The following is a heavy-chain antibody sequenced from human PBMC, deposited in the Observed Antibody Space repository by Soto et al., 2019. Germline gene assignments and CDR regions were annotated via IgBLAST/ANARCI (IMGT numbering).Heavy chain of an antibody. CDR1: GYTFTSYG. CDR2: IIAYNGNT. J-gene: IGHJ4*02. V-gene: IGHV1-18*01. CDR3: ARDEGRFIIAARISFDY. Sequence: QVQLVQSGAEVKKPGASVKVSCKASGYTFTSYGISWVRQAPGQGLEWMGWIIAYNGNTNYAQKLQGRVTMTTDTSTSTAYMELRSLRSDDTAVYYCARDEGRFIIAARISFDYWGQGTLVTVSS. D-gene: IGHD6-6*01.